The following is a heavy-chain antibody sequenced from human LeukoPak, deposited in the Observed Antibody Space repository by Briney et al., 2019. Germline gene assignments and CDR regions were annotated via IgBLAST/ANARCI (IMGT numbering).Heavy chain of an antibody. D-gene: IGHD6-13*01. CDR3: ARTAAAGRGGYYFDY. Sequence: SETLSLSCAVYGGSFSGYYWSWIRQPPGKGLEWIGEINHSGSTNYNPSLMSRVTISVDTSKNQFSLKLSSVTAADTAVYYCARTAAAGRGGYYFDYWGQGTLVTVSS. V-gene: IGHV4-34*01. CDR1: GGSFSGYY. J-gene: IGHJ4*02. CDR2: INHSGST.